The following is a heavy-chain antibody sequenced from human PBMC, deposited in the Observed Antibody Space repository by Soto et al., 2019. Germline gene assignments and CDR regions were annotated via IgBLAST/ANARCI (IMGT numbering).Heavy chain of an antibody. J-gene: IGHJ4*02. CDR3: ARLGWPTQESYDFWSGYPL. Sequence: SETLSLTCTVSGGSISSYYWSWIRQPPGKGLEWIGYIYYSGSTNYNPSLKSRVTISVDTSKNQFSLKLSSVTAADTAVYYCARLGWPTQESYDFWSGYPLWGQGTLVTVSS. D-gene: IGHD3-3*01. V-gene: IGHV4-59*08. CDR2: IYYSGST. CDR1: GGSISSYY.